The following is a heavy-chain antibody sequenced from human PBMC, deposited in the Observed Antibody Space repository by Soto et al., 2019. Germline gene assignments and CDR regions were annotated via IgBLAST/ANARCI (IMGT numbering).Heavy chain of an antibody. V-gene: IGHV1-46*03. Sequence: VASVKVSCKASGYTFTSYYMHCVRQAPGQGLEWMGIINPSGGSTSYAQKFQGRVTMTRDTSTSTVYMELSSLRSEDTAVYYCARVAGRYSRSYYYYYYYMDVWGKGTTVTVSS. CDR2: INPSGGST. J-gene: IGHJ6*03. CDR3: ARVAGRYSRSYYYYYYYMDV. D-gene: IGHD3-9*01. CDR1: GYTFTSYY.